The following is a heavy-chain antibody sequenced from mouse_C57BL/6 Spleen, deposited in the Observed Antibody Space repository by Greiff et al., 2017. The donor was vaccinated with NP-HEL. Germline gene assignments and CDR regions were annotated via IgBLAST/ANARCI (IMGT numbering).Heavy chain of an antibody. V-gene: IGHV1-50*01. CDR1: GYTFTSYW. CDR2: IDPSDSYT. CDR3: ARRGYYGYDGYAMDY. Sequence: VQLQQSGAELVKPGASVKLSCKASGYTFTSYWMQWVKQRPGQGLEWIGEIDPSDSYTNYNQKFKGKATLTVDTSSSTAYMQLSSLTSEDSAVYYGARRGYYGYDGYAMDYWGQGTSVTVSS. D-gene: IGHD2-2*01. J-gene: IGHJ4*01.